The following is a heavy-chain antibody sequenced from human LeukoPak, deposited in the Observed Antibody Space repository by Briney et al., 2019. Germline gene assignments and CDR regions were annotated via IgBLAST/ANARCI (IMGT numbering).Heavy chain of an antibody. Sequence: ASVKVSCKASGYTFTSNYIHWVRQAPGQGLEWMGMIYPRDGSTSYAQKSQGRVTVTRDTSTSTVHMELSGLRSEDTAVYYCARDQEGLGYWGQGTLVTVSS. CDR1: GYTFTSNY. CDR2: IYPRDGST. V-gene: IGHV1-46*01. J-gene: IGHJ4*02. CDR3: ARDQEGLGY.